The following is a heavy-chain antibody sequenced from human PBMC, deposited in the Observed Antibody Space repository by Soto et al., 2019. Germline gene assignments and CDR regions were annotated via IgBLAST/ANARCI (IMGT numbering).Heavy chain of an antibody. CDR2: ISSSSSTI. Sequence: GGSLRLSCAASGFTFSSYSMNWVRQAPGKGLEWVSYISSSSSTIYYADSVKGRFTISRDNAKNSLYLQMNSLRDEDTAVYYCATALAVAGYYYYYGMDVWGQGTTVTVSS. J-gene: IGHJ6*02. D-gene: IGHD6-19*01. V-gene: IGHV3-48*02. CDR3: ATALAVAGYYYYYGMDV. CDR1: GFTFSSYS.